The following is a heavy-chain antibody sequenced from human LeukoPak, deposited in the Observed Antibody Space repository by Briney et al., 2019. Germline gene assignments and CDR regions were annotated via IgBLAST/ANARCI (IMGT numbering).Heavy chain of an antibody. Sequence: GGSLRLSCAASGFTFSIYAMSWVRQAPGKGLEWVSAISGSGGYTYSADYVKGRFTISRDNSKNTLYLQMKSLRAEDTAVYYCARGGYSSSWYHFDYWGQGTLVTVSS. CDR1: GFTFSIYA. D-gene: IGHD6-13*01. J-gene: IGHJ4*02. V-gene: IGHV3-23*01. CDR3: ARGGYSSSWYHFDY. CDR2: ISGSGGYT.